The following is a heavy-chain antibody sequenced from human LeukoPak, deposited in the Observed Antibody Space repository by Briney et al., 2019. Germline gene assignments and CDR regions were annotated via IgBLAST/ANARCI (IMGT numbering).Heavy chain of an antibody. CDR1: GFTFTTYW. V-gene: IGHV3-7*05. CDR2: IKQDGSEK. Sequence: SLRLSCAPSGFTFTTYWITWVRQAPGKGLEWVANIKQDGSEKYYVDSVKGRFTFSRDNAKNSLYLQMNSLRAEDTAVYYCARFIASKTNWFDPWGQGSLVTVSS. J-gene: IGHJ5*02. D-gene: IGHD6-13*01. CDR3: ARFIASKTNWFDP.